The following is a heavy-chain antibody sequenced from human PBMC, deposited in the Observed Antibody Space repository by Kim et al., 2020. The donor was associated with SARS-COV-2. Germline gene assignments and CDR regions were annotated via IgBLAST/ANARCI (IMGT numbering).Heavy chain of an antibody. V-gene: IGHV3-11*04. J-gene: IGHJ2*01. CDR2: ISSSGSTI. Sequence: GGSLRLSCAASGFTFSDYYMSWIRQAPGKGLEWVSYISSSGSTIYYADSVKGRFTISRDNAKNSLYLQMNSLRAEDTAVYYCARIAAAALFWYFDLWGRGTLVTVSS. CDR3: ARIAAAALFWYFDL. D-gene: IGHD6-13*01. CDR1: GFTFSDYY.